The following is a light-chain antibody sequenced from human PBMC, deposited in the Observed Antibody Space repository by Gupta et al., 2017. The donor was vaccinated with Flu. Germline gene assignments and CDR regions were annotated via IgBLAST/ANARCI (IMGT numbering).Light chain of an antibody. V-gene: IGLV1-44*01. Sequence: QSVLTQPSSASGTPGQRVTVSCFGSSSNLGSKTVNWYQQLPGTAPNLLIYINNQRLSGVPARFSGSKSATSASLATSALQAEDEADYYCSTWDDSRNAWVFGGGTKLTVL. J-gene: IGLJ3*02. CDR3: STWDDSRNAWV. CDR1: SSNLGSKT. CDR2: INN.